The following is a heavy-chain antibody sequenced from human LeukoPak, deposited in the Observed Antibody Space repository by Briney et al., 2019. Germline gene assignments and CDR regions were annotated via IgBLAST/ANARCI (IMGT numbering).Heavy chain of an antibody. CDR3: ARGGGYGSGSHYYFDQ. J-gene: IGHJ4*02. CDR2: TSISGTTI. D-gene: IGHD3-10*01. Sequence: PGGSLRLSCAASEFTFTDYYMSWIRQAPGKGLEWLSYTSISGTTINYADSVKGRFTISRDNAKNALYLQMNSLRAEDTAVYYCARGGGYGSGSHYYFDQWGQGTLVTVSS. CDR1: EFTFTDYY. V-gene: IGHV3-11*01.